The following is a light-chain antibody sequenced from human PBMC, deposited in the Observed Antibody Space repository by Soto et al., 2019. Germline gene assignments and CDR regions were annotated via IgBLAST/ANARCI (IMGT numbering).Light chain of an antibody. CDR1: QSISSW. CDR2: DAS. V-gene: IGKV1-5*02. Sequence: DIKMSQSPSSLSASVGDRVNIICRASQSISSWLAWYQQKPGKAPKLLIYDASSLESGVPSRFSGSGSGTEFTLTISSLQPDDFATYYCQQYNSYTFGGGTKVDIK. J-gene: IGKJ4*01. CDR3: QQYNSYT.